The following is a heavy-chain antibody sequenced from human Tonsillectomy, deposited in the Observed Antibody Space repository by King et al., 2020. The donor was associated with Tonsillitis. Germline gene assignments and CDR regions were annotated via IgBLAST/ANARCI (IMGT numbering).Heavy chain of an antibody. Sequence: DVQLVESGGGLVKPGGSLRLSCAASGFTFTTYSMNWVRQAPGKGLEWVSSISSGGSYIYYADSVKGRFTIARDNAKNSLYLQMNSLRAEDTAVYYCSRLPGICGGDCFSIAEFDFWGQGILVTVSS. D-gene: IGHD2-21*02. CDR1: GFTFTTYS. CDR2: ISSGGSYI. CDR3: SRLPGICGGDCFSIAEFDF. V-gene: IGHV3-21*01. J-gene: IGHJ4*02.